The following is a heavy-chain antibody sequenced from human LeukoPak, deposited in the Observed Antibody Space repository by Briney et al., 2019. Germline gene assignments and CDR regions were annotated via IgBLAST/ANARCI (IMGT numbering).Heavy chain of an antibody. CDR1: GFTFSNYW. CDR3: ARGGSYGDY. D-gene: IGHD3-16*01. V-gene: IGHV3-74*01. CDR2: VNPDGSSI. J-gene: IGHJ4*02. Sequence: GGSLRLSCAASGFTFSNYWMHWVRQVPEKGLVWVSRVNPDGSSITYANSVKGRFASSRDNAKNTLYLRMNRLRVEDTAVYYCARGGSYGDYWGQGVLVTVSS.